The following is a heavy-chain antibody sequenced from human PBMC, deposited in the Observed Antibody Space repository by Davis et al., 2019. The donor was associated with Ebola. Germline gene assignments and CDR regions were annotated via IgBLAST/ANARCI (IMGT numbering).Heavy chain of an antibody. J-gene: IGHJ6*02. CDR1: GFTLTRSW. Sequence: HTGGSLRLSCAASGFTLTRSWMHCVRHAPGKGLVWVSRINSDGSNTSCADSVKGRFIISRDNAKNTLYLQTSSVRADDTAVYYCVKMFGGMDVWGQGTTVTVSS. CDR2: INSDGSNT. V-gene: IGHV3-74*01. D-gene: IGHD3-16*01. CDR3: VKMFGGMDV.